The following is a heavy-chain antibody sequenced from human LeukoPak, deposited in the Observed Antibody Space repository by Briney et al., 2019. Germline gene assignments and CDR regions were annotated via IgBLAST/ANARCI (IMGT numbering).Heavy chain of an antibody. V-gene: IGHV3-7*01. D-gene: IGHD6-13*01. CDR2: IKQDGSEK. CDR3: ARGRAAAIYY. J-gene: IGHJ4*02. Sequence: WVANIKQDGSEKCYVDSVKGRFTISRDNAKNSLYLQMNSLRAEDTAVYYCARGRAAAIYYWGQGTLVTVSS.